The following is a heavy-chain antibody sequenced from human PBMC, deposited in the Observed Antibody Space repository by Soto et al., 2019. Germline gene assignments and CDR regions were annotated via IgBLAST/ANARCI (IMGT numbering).Heavy chain of an antibody. CDR2: ISGSGGST. CDR3: AKEYRGVVVVPSATLYNWLDP. J-gene: IGHJ5*02. D-gene: IGHD2-2*01. CDR1: GFTFSIHA. Sequence: GGSLRLSCAASGFTFSIHAMSWVRQAPGKGLEWVSAISGSGGSTYYADSVKGRFTISRDNSKNTLYLQMNSLRVEDTAVYHCAKEYRGVVVVPSATLYNWLDPWGQGTLVTVSS. V-gene: IGHV3-23*01.